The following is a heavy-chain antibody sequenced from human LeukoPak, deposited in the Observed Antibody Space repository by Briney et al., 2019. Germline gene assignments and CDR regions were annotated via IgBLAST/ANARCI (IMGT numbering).Heavy chain of an antibody. D-gene: IGHD5-18*01. CDR1: GGSISIYY. J-gene: IGHJ4*02. Sequence: KPSETLSLTCTVSGGSISIYYWSWIRQPPGKGLEWIGYIYYSGSTNYNPSLKSRVTISVDTSKNQFSLKLSSVTAADTAVYYCAREDTAIGYWGQGTLVTVSS. CDR2: IYYSGST. CDR3: AREDTAIGY. V-gene: IGHV4-59*01.